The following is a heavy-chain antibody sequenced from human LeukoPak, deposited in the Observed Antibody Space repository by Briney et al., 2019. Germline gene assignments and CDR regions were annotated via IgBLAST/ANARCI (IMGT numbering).Heavy chain of an antibody. Sequence: SETLSLTCAVYGGSFSGYYWSWIRQPPGKGLEWIGEINHSGSTNYNPSLKSRVTISVDTSKNQFSLKLSSVTAADTAVYYCARVYYYDSSGYYYVRRSFYYFDYWGQGTLVTVSS. J-gene: IGHJ4*02. V-gene: IGHV4-34*01. CDR1: GGSFSGYY. D-gene: IGHD3-22*01. CDR3: ARVYYYDSSGYYYVRRSFYYFDY. CDR2: INHSGST.